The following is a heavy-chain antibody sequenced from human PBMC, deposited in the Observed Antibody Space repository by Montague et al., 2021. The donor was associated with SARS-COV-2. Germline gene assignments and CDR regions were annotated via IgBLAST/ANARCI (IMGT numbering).Heavy chain of an antibody. CDR1: GGSIRSYY. D-gene: IGHD1-26*01. J-gene: IGHJ4*02. V-gene: IGHV4-59*03. Sequence: SETLSLTCTVSGGSIRSYYWSRIRQTPGKGLEWIGYIYYDGSTNYNPSLKSRVTMSVDSSKNQFSLRLSSVTAADTAVYYCARYGRYFEHWGQGTLVTVAS. CDR2: IYYDGST. CDR3: ARYGRYFEH.